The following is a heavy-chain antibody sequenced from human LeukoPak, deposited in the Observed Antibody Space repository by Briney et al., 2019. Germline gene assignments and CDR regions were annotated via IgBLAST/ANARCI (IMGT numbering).Heavy chain of an antibody. V-gene: IGHV1-69*02. J-gene: IGHJ4*02. CDR1: LGTFSSYS. Sequence: ASVKVSCKASLGTFSSYSISWVRQAPGQGLEWMGRIIPILGIANYAQKFQGRVTITADKSTSTAYIELSSLRSEDTAVYYCARGATLYYFDYWGQGTLVTVSS. CDR2: IIPILGIA. CDR3: ARGATLYYFDY. D-gene: IGHD1-26*01.